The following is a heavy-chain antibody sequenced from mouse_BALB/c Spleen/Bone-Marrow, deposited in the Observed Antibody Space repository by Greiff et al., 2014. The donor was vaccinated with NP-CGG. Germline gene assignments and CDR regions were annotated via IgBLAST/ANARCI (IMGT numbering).Heavy chain of an antibody. Sequence: QVQLQRPGAELVKPGASVKLSCKASGYTFTSYYMYWVKQRPGQGLEWIGGINPSNGGTNFNEKFKSKATLTVDKSSSTAYMQLSSLTSEDSAVYYCTRTHYYGSRYYYAMDYWGQGTSVTVSS. J-gene: IGHJ4*01. D-gene: IGHD1-1*01. CDR1: GYTFTSYY. CDR2: INPSNGGT. CDR3: TRTHYYGSRYYYAMDY. V-gene: IGHV1S16*01.